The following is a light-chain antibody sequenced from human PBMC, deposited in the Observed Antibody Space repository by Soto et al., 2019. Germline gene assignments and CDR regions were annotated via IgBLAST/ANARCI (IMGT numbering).Light chain of an antibody. J-gene: IGLJ2*01. CDR3: SSYTSSSTPVV. Sequence: QSALTQPPSASGSPGQSVTISCTGTSSDVGSYNFVSWYQQYPGKAPKLLIYEVTKRPSGVPDRFSGSKSGNTASLTVSGLQAEDEADYYCSSYTSSSTPVVFGGGTKVTVL. V-gene: IGLV2-8*01. CDR1: SSDVGSYNF. CDR2: EVT.